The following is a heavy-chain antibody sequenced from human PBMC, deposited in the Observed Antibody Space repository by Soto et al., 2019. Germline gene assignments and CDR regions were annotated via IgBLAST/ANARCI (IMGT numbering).Heavy chain of an antibody. CDR3: AREPLYYYGSGSYYNHMDV. Sequence: GASVKVSCKASGYTFTSYAMHWVRQAPGQRLEWMGWINAGNGNTKYSQKFQGRVTITRDTSASTAYMELSSLRSEDTAAYYCAREPLYYYGSGSYYNHMDVWGKGTTVTVSS. J-gene: IGHJ6*03. CDR2: INAGNGNT. CDR1: GYTFTSYA. D-gene: IGHD3-10*01. V-gene: IGHV1-3*01.